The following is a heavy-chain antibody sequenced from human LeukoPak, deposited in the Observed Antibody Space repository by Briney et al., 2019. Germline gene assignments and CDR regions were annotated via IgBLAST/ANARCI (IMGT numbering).Heavy chain of an antibody. CDR3: ATQYSYGPYYFDY. CDR1: GYTLTELS. V-gene: IGHV1-24*01. CDR2: FNPEDGET. Sequence: GASVKVSCKVSGYTLTELSMHWVRQAPGKGLEWMGGFNPEDGETICAQKFQGRLTMTTDTSTSTAYMELRSLRSDDTAVYYCATQYSYGPYYFDYWGRGTLVTVSS. D-gene: IGHD5-18*01. J-gene: IGHJ4*02.